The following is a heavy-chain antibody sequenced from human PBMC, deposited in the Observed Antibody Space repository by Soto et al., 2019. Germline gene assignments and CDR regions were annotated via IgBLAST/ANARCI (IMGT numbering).Heavy chain of an antibody. CDR1: GGSISSSSYY. J-gene: IGHJ6*02. CDR2: IYYSGST. V-gene: IGHV4-39*01. CDR3: ARLIVLAAAGTETYGMDV. D-gene: IGHD6-13*01. Sequence: SETLSLTCTVSGGSISSSSYYWGWIRQPPGKGLEWIGSIYYSGSTYYNPSLKSRVTISVDTSKNQFSLKLSSVTAADTAVYYRARLIVLAAAGTETYGMDVWGQGTTVTVSS.